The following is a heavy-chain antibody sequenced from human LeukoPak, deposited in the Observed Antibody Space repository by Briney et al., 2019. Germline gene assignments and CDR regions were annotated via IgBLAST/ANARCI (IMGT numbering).Heavy chain of an antibody. D-gene: IGHD3-3*01. J-gene: IGHJ4*02. CDR2: IKQDGSEK. CDR1: GFTFSDYY. CDR3: ARGGSYDFWSGYYGY. Sequence: GGSLRLSCAASGFTFSDYYMSWIRQAPGKGLEWVANIKQDGSEKYYVDSVKGRFTISRDNAKNSLYLQMNSLRAEDTAVYYCARGGSYDFWSGYYGYWGQGTLVTVSS. V-gene: IGHV3-7*01.